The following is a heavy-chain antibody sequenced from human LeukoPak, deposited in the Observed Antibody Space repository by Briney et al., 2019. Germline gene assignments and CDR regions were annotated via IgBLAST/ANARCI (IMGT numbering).Heavy chain of an antibody. Sequence: GGSLRLSCAASGFTFSSYAMSWVRQAPGKGLEWVSAISGSGGSTYYADPVKGRFTISRDNSKNTLSLQMNSLRAEDTAVYYCAKSTTVVTPYYYYGMDVWGQGTTVTVSS. CDR1: GFTFSSYA. CDR2: ISGSGGST. CDR3: AKSTTVVTPYYYYGMDV. J-gene: IGHJ6*02. D-gene: IGHD4-17*01. V-gene: IGHV3-23*01.